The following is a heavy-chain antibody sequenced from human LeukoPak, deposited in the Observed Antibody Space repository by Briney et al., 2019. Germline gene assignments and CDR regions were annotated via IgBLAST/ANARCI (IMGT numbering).Heavy chain of an antibody. J-gene: IGHJ4*02. CDR3: AKADSSSYWVFVY. Sequence: GRSLRLSCAASGFTFDDYAMHWVRQAPGKGLEWVSGISWNSGSIGYADSVKGRFTISRDNAKNSLYLQMNSLRAEDMALYYCAKADSSSYWVFVYWGQGTLVTVSS. CDR2: ISWNSGSI. CDR1: GFTFDDYA. V-gene: IGHV3-9*03. D-gene: IGHD3-22*01.